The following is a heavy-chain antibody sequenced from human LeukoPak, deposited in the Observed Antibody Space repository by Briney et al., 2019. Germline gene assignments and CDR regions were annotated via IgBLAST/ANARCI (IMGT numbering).Heavy chain of an antibody. J-gene: IGHJ4*02. CDR3: AKDLYSSSWYSAFDY. D-gene: IGHD6-13*01. CDR2: ISYDGSDK. CDR1: GFIFRSYG. Sequence: PGGSLRLSCAASGFIFRSYGMHWVRQAPGKGLEWVALISYDGSDKYYADSVKGRFTISRDNSNNTLYLQMNSLRAEDTAVYYCAKDLYSSSWYSAFDYWGQGTLVTVSS. V-gene: IGHV3-30*18.